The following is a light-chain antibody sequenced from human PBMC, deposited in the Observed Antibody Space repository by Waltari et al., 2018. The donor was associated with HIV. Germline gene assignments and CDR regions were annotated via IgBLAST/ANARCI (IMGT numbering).Light chain of an antibody. J-gene: IGLJ1*01. Sequence: QSVLTQPPSASGTPGQTVTISCSGSSSNIGSNPVNWNQQVPGTAPKFLIYSNNQRPSGVPDRFSGSKSGTSASLAISGLQSEDEADYYCAAWDDSLIGYVFGTGTKVTVL. V-gene: IGLV1-44*01. CDR2: SNN. CDR3: AAWDDSLIGYV. CDR1: SSNIGSNP.